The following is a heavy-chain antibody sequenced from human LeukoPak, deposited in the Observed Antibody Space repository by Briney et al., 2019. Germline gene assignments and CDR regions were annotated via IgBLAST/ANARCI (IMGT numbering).Heavy chain of an antibody. CDR1: GFTFSSYA. CDR2: ISYDGSNK. V-gene: IGHV3-30-3*01. D-gene: IGHD2-2*01. Sequence: GGSLRLSCAASGFTFSSYAMHWVRQAPGKGLEWVAVISYDGSNKYYADSVKGRFTISRDNSKNTRYLQMNSLRAEDTAVYYCARDQSAVPAAIPGGWFDPWGQGTLVTVS. J-gene: IGHJ5*02. CDR3: ARDQSAVPAAIPGGWFDP.